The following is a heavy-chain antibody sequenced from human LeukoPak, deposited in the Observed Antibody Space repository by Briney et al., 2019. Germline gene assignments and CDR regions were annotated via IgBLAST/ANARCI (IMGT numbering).Heavy chain of an antibody. Sequence: ASVKVSCKASGYSFTDYHMHWVRQAPGQGLEWMGWINTKTGGTNYAQTFQGRVTLTRDTSISTAYMEMSSLRSDDTAVYYCARDRPGYSSYFNPWGQGTLVTVSS. CDR1: GYSFTDYH. CDR3: ARDRPGYSSYFNP. V-gene: IGHV1-2*02. J-gene: IGHJ5*02. CDR2: INTKTGGT. D-gene: IGHD6-19*01.